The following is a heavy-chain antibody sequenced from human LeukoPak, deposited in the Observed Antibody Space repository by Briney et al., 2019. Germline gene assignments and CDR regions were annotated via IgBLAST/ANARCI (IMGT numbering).Heavy chain of an antibody. Sequence: TGGSLRLSCAASGFTFSSYAMHWVRQAPGKGLEWVSYISSSGSTTYYADSVKGRFTISRDNSKNTLYLQMNSLRAEDTAVYYCAKDQALPNYFDYWGQGTLVTVSS. CDR3: AKDQALPNYFDY. CDR1: GFTFSSYA. J-gene: IGHJ4*02. CDR2: ISSSGSTT. D-gene: IGHD3-3*02. V-gene: IGHV3-23*01.